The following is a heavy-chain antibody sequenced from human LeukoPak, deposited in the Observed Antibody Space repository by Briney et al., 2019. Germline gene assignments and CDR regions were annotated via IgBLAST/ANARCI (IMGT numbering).Heavy chain of an antibody. V-gene: IGHV3-30-3*01. D-gene: IGHD1-1*01. CDR1: GFTFNDYA. Sequence: SGGSLRLSCAASGFTFNDYAMHWVRQAPGKGLEWVAVIAYDGNNKYYADSVKGRFTISRDYSKNTLYLQMNSLRAEDTAVYYCAKVGTTNWFDPWGQGTLVTVSS. J-gene: IGHJ5*02. CDR3: AKVGTTNWFDP. CDR2: IAYDGNNK.